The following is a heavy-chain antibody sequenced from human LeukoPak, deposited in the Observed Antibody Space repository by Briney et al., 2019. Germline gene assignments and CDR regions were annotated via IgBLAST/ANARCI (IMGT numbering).Heavy chain of an antibody. CDR3: ARVLPSPCGDYAGFDY. Sequence: GGPLRLSCGASGCTVSSNFMSWVRKAPGKGLEWVSGINWNGGSTGYADSVKGRFPISRDNAKNSLYLQMNSLRAEDTALYYCARVLPSPCGDYAGFDYWGQGTLVTVSS. V-gene: IGHV3-20*04. D-gene: IGHD4-17*01. CDR2: INWNGGST. J-gene: IGHJ4*02. CDR1: GCTVSSNF.